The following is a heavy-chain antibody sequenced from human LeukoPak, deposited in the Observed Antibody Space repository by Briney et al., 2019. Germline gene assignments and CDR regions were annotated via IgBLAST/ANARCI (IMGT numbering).Heavy chain of an antibody. CDR3: ATANRYCTNGVCYAGAFDI. V-gene: IGHV1-18*01. CDR1: GYTFTSCG. Sequence: ASVKVSCKASGYTFTSCGISWVRQAPGQGLEWMGWISAYNGNTNYAQKLQGRVTMTTDTSTSTAYMELRSLRSDDTAVYYCATANRYCTNGVCYAGAFDIWGQGTMVTVSS. CDR2: ISAYNGNT. J-gene: IGHJ3*02. D-gene: IGHD2-8*01.